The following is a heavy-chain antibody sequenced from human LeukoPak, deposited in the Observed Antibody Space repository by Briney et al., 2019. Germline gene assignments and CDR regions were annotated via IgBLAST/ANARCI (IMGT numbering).Heavy chain of an antibody. D-gene: IGHD3-9*01. CDR2: IYSGGST. CDR1: GFTVSTYY. Sequence: PGGSLRLSCAVSGFTVSTYYMTWVRQVPGKGLEWVSVIYSGGSTYYADSVKGRFTISRDNSKNTLCLQMNSLRAEDTAVYYCVAYYDILTGYKYWGQGTLVTVSS. CDR3: VAYYDILTGYKY. V-gene: IGHV3-66*01. J-gene: IGHJ4*02.